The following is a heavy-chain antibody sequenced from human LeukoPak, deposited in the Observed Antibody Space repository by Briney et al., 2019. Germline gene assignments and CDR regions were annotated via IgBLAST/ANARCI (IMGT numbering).Heavy chain of an antibody. CDR2: IIPIFGTA. Sequence: SVKVSCKASGGTFSSYAISWVRQAPGQGLEWMGGIIPIFGTANYAQKFQGRVTITADESTSTAYMELSSLRSEDTAVYYCARAPLGEGYYYYYMDVWGKGTTVTVSS. V-gene: IGHV1-69*13. J-gene: IGHJ6*03. CDR3: ARAPLGEGYYYYYMDV. CDR1: GGTFSSYA. D-gene: IGHD3-16*02.